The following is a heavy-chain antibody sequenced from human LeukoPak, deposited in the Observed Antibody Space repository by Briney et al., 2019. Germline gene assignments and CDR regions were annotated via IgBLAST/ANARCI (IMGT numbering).Heavy chain of an antibody. J-gene: IGHJ6*02. D-gene: IGHD3-16*01. CDR3: ARGGGLDV. V-gene: IGHV3-7*03. CDR1: GFTFSSYW. Sequence: HPGGSLRLSCAASGFTFSSYWMNWARQAPGKGLEWVASINHNGNVNYYVDSVKGRFTISRDNAKISLYLQMSNLRAEDTAVYFCARGGGLDVWGQGATVTVSS. CDR2: INHNGNVN.